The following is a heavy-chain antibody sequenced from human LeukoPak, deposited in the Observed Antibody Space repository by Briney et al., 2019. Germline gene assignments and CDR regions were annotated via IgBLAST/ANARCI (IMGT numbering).Heavy chain of an antibody. V-gene: IGHV4-34*01. D-gene: IGHD3-10*01. CDR3: ARALHYYGSGTLFDY. CDR2: INHSGST. J-gene: IGHJ4*02. Sequence: KPSETLSLTCAVYGGSFSGYYWSWIRQPPGKGLEWIGEINHSGSTNYNPSLKSRVTISVDTSKNQFSLKLSSVTAADTAVYYCARALHYYGSGTLFDYWGQGTLVTVSS. CDR1: GGSFSGYY.